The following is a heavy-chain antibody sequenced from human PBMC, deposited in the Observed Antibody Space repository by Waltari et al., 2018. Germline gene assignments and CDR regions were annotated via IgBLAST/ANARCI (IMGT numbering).Heavy chain of an antibody. CDR1: GFTFSSYS. Sequence: EVQLVESGGGLVQPGGSLRPSCAASGFTFSSYSMNWVRQAPGKGLEWVSYISSSSGTIYYADSVKGRFTISRDNAKNSLYLQMNSLRAEDTAVYYCARRYSSGFDYWGQGTLVTVSS. CDR2: ISSSSGTI. CDR3: ARRYSSGFDY. V-gene: IGHV3-48*04. D-gene: IGHD6-19*01. J-gene: IGHJ4*02.